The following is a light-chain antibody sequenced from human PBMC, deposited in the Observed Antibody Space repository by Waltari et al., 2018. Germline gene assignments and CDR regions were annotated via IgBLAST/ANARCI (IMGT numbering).Light chain of an antibody. CDR2: STS. Sequence: DVQMTQSPSSLSASVGDRVTITCRASHDIGRWFAWFQQQPGEAPKPLIYSTSTLESGVPSRFSGSGSGTDFSLTINNLEPEDFATYFCQQYNIYPRTFGQGTKLEIK. CDR3: QQYNIYPRT. V-gene: IGKV1D-16*01. J-gene: IGKJ1*01. CDR1: HDIGRW.